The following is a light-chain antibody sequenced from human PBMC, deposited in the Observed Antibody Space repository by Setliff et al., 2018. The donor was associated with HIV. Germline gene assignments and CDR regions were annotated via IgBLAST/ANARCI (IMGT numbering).Light chain of an antibody. J-gene: IGKJ2*03. V-gene: IGKV3-15*01. CDR1: QSVSTN. Sequence: EIIMTQSPATLSVSPGERATLSCRASQSVSTNLAWYQQRPGQAPRLLIYGASTRAAGIPARFSGSGSGTDFILTISTLQAEDFAVYYCQQYNNWPPLYSFGQGTKVDIK. CDR2: GAS. CDR3: QQYNNWPPLYS.